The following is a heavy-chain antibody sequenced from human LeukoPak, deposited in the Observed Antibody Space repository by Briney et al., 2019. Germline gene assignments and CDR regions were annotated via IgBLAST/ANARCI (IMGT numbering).Heavy chain of an antibody. J-gene: IGHJ5*02. V-gene: IGHV4-39*01. CDR3: ARHRTYDSTDP. Sequence: PSETLSLTCSVSGGSISSGDFYWDWIRQPPGKGLEWIGNIRYTGSTFYKSSLKSRLTISVDTSKNQFSLKLSSVTAADTAVYYCARHRTYDSTDPWGQGILVTVSS. CDR2: IRYTGST. CDR1: GGSISSGDFY. D-gene: IGHD3-22*01.